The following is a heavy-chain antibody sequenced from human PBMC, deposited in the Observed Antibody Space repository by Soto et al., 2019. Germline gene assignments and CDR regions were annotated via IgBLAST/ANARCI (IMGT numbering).Heavy chain of an antibody. CDR2: MNPNSGNT. CDR1: GYTFTSYD. J-gene: IGHJ4*02. Sequence: ASVKVSCKASGYTFTSYDINWVRQATGQGLEWMGWMNPNSGNTGYAQKFQGRVTMTRNTSISTAYMELSSLRSEDTAVYYCARGRDIVVVPAAPVDFDYWGQGTLVTVSS. D-gene: IGHD2-2*01. CDR3: ARGRDIVVVPAAPVDFDY. V-gene: IGHV1-8*01.